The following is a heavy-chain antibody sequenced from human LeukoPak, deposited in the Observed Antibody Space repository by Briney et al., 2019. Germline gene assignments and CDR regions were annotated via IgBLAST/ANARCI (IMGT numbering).Heavy chain of an antibody. V-gene: IGHV3-48*01. D-gene: IGHD3-22*01. CDR3: ARDGTPYYYDSSGYFSGFDY. J-gene: IGHJ4*02. CDR2: ISSSSSTI. CDR1: GFTFSSYS. Sequence: GGSLRLSCAASGFTFSSYSMNWVRQAPGRGLEWVSYISSSSSTIYYADSVKGRFTISRDNAKNSLYLQMNSLRAEDTAVYYCARDGTPYYYDSSGYFSGFDYWGQGTLVTVSS.